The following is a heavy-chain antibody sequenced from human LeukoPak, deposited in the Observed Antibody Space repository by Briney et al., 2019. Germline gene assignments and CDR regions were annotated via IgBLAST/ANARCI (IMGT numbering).Heavy chain of an antibody. Sequence: GGSLRLSCAASGFRFGDYWMTWARHIPGKGLEWVANVKQDGAEKHYAESVEGRFIISRDNAKNSLFLEMDSLKVEDTAVYYCARVGAWDLQRVFEYWGQGTLVTVSS. CDR3: ARVGAWDLQRVFEY. D-gene: IGHD1-26*01. V-gene: IGHV3-7*01. CDR1: GFRFGDYW. J-gene: IGHJ4*02. CDR2: VKQDGAEK.